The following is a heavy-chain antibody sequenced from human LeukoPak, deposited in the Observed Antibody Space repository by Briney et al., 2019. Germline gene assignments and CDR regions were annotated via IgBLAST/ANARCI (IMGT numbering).Heavy chain of an antibody. CDR3: ARYSSGAIGY. D-gene: IGHD6-19*01. CDR2: TYYRSKWYF. V-gene: IGHV6-1*01. Sequence: SQALSLTCAISVDSVSANNASWSWLRQSPSRGLEWLGSTYYRSKWYFDYAVSVRSRITITPDTAKNHFSLHLNSVTPEDTAVYYCARYSSGAIGYWGQGALVTVSS. CDR1: VDSVSANNAS. J-gene: IGHJ4*02.